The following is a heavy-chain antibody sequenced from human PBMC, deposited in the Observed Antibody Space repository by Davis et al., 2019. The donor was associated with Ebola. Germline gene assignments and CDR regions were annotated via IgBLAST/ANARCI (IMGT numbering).Heavy chain of an antibody. Sequence: AASVKVSCKASGYTFTSYGISWVRQAPGQGLEWMGRIIPILGIANYAQKFQGRVTITADKSTSTAYMELSSLRSEDTAVYYCAREFGLDSSAPFDYWGQGTLVTVSS. CDR3: AREFGLDSSAPFDY. J-gene: IGHJ4*02. CDR2: IIPILGIA. V-gene: IGHV1-69*04. CDR1: GYTFTSYG. D-gene: IGHD3-22*01.